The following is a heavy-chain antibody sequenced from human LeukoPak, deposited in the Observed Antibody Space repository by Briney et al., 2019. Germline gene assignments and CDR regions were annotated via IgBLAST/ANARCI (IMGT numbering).Heavy chain of an antibody. Sequence: KPSETLSLTCDVSGYSIRSGSYWGWLRQPPGKGLEWIGCTFHSGDTYHNPSLKSRVTISADTSKNQFSLKLTSVTAADTAVYYCAKVGAYGDYARHDYWGQGTLVTVSS. CDR2: TFHSGDT. J-gene: IGHJ4*02. CDR3: AKVGAYGDYARHDY. V-gene: IGHV4-38-2*01. D-gene: IGHD4-17*01. CDR1: GYSIRSGSY.